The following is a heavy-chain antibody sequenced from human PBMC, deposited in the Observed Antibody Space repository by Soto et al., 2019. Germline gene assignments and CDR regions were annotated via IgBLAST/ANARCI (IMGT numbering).Heavy chain of an antibody. V-gene: IGHV1-46*01. CDR3: AKTTGTSPGYYYGMDV. CDR2: INPSGGST. Sequence: GASVKVSCKASGYTFTSYYMHWVRQAPGQGLEWMGIINPSGGSTSYAQKFQGRVTMTRDTSTSTVYMELSSLRSEDTAVYYCAKTTGTSPGYYYGMDVWGQGTTVTVSS. D-gene: IGHD1-1*01. J-gene: IGHJ6*02. CDR1: GYTFTSYY.